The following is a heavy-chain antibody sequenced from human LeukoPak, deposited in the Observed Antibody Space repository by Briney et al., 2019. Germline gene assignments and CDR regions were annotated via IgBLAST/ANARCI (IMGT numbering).Heavy chain of an antibody. CDR3: AKGVLYYNDG. J-gene: IGHJ4*02. D-gene: IGHD3-10*01. CDR1: GFTFNSHA. CDR2: ISGSGDDS. V-gene: IGHV3-23*01. Sequence: GGSLRLSCAASGFTFNSHAMSWVRQSPGKGLEWVSAISGSGDDSYYTDSVKGRFTISRENSKNSLHLQMNSLRAEDTAVYYCAKGVLYYNDGWGQGTLVTVSS.